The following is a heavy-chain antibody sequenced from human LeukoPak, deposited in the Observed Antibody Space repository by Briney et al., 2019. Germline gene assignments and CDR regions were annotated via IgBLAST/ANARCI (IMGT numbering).Heavy chain of an antibody. Sequence: GGSLRLSCVGSGFTFRSHAMSWVRQAPEKGLEFVSGIYENGGTTYYADSVKGRFSISRDNSKNTLYLQMDSLRGEDTAVYYCAKDPDYGDYGWGQGTLVTVSS. D-gene: IGHD4-17*01. J-gene: IGHJ4*02. V-gene: IGHV3-23*01. CDR3: AKDPDYGDYG. CDR2: IYENGGTT. CDR1: GFTFRSHA.